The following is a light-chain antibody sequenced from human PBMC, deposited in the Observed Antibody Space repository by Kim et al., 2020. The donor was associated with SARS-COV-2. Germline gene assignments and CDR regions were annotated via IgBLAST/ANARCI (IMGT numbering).Light chain of an antibody. CDR3: HQYGTSPYT. Sequence: LSPGERATLSCRAGQSVSSNFLAWFQQKPGQAPRLLIYGASNRATGIPDRFSGSGSGTDFTLTISRLEPEDFVVYFCHQYGTSPYTFGQGTKLEI. V-gene: IGKV3-20*01. J-gene: IGKJ2*01. CDR2: GAS. CDR1: QSVSSNF.